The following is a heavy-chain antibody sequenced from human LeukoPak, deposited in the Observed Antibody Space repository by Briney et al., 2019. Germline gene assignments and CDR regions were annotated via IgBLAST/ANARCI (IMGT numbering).Heavy chain of an antibody. V-gene: IGHV3-66*02. D-gene: IGHD3-9*01. CDR1: GFTVSSNY. J-gene: IGHJ4*02. CDR2: IYSGGST. Sequence: GGSLRLSCAASGFTVSSNYMSWVRQAPGKGLEWVSVIYSGGSTYYADSVKGRFTISRDNSKNTLYPQMNSLRAEDTAVYYCAREGGNDILTGYNYWGQGTLVTVSS. CDR3: AREGGNDILTGYNY.